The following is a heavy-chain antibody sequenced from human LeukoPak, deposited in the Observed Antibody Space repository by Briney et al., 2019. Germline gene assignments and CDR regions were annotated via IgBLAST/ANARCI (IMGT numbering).Heavy chain of an antibody. CDR1: GGSFSGYY. J-gene: IGHJ4*02. D-gene: IGHD5-24*01. V-gene: IGHV4-34*01. CDR2: INHSGST. CDR3: ARTATDGFQDY. Sequence: PSETLSLTCAVYGGSFSGYYWSWIRQPPGKGLEWTGEINHSGSTNYNPSLKSRVTISVDTSKNQFSLKLSSVTAADTAVYYCARTATDGFQDYWGQGTLVTVSS.